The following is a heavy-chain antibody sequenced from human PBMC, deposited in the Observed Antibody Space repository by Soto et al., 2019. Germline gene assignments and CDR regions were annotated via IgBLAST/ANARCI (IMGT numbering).Heavy chain of an antibody. CDR1: GGTFSSYA. CDR2: IIPIFGTA. D-gene: IGHD2-15*01. Sequence: SVKVSCKASGGTFSSYAISWVRQAPGQGLEWMGGIIPIFGTANYAQKFQGRVTITADESTSTAYMELSSLRSEDAAVYYCARDQNIVVVVAATGLAFDIWG. J-gene: IGHJ3*02. V-gene: IGHV1-69*13. CDR3: ARDQNIVVVVAATGLAFDI.